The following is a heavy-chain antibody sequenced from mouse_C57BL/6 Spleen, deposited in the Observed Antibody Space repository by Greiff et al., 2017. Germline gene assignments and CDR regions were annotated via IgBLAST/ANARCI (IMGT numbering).Heavy chain of an antibody. CDR2: ISDGGSYT. CDR3: ARDGSSYDY. V-gene: IGHV5-4*01. CDR1: GFTFSSYA. J-gene: IGHJ2*01. Sequence: EVQLVESGGGLAKPGGSLKLSCAASGFTFSSYAMSWVRQTPEKRLEWVATISDGGSYTYYPDNVKGRFTISRDNAKNNLYLQMSHLKSEDTAMYYCARDGSSYDYWGQGTTLTVSS. D-gene: IGHD1-1*01.